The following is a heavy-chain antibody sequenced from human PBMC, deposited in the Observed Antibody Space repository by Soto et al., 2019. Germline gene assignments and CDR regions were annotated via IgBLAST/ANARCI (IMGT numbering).Heavy chain of an antibody. J-gene: IGHJ4*02. V-gene: IGHV3-21*01. CDR3: XXXXXXLDY. CDR1: GITFSRYY. CDR2: IXSRXXXX. Sequence: EVRLVESGGGLVKPGGSLRLSCAASGITFSRYYMNWIRQAPGKGLEWVASIXSRXXXXFYADSARGRFTISRDNAEXXXXXXXXXXXXXXXXXXXXXXXXXXLDYWGQGTLVTVSS.